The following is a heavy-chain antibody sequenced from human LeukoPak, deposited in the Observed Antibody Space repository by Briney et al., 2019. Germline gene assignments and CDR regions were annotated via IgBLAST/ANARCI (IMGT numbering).Heavy chain of an antibody. V-gene: IGHV3-11*04. D-gene: IGHD3-16*01. CDR1: GFVFSHYY. CDR3: ARGGGVSPWDY. CDR2: ISGSGDTI. Sequence: GGSLRLSCKASGFVFSHYYMSWIRQAPGKGLEYVAYISGSGDTIYYADSVKGRFSISRDNAKNTLYLQMNSLRVEDTAVYYCARGGGVSPWDYWGQGTLVTVSS. J-gene: IGHJ4*02.